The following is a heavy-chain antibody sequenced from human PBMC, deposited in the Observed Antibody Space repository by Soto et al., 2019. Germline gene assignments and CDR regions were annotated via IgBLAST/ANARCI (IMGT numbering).Heavy chain of an antibody. J-gene: IGHJ4*02. CDR2: VNPNSGNT. CDR3: ARVVSVGWIQLWDYFDY. V-gene: IGHV1-8*01. CDR1: GYTFTNYD. Sequence: QVQLVQSGAEVKNSGASVKVSCKASGYTFTNYDINWVRRATGQGLEWMGWVNPNSGNTGNAQKFQGRLTMTRNTAISTAYMELSSLRSEDTAVYYCARVVSVGWIQLWDYFDYWGQGTLVTVSS. D-gene: IGHD5-18*01.